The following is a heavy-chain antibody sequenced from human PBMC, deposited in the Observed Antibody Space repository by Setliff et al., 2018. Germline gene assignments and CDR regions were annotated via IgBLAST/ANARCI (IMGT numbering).Heavy chain of an antibody. CDR2: IYTRGST. CDR3: ARAGGGSSFTAYYYYYYMDV. CDR1: GGSISSYY. Sequence: SSETLSLTCTVSGGSISSYYWSWIRQPAGKGLEWIGRIYTRGSTNYNPSLKSRVTMSVDTSKNQFSLKLSSVTAADTAVYYCARAGGGSSFTAYYYYYYMDVWGKGTTVTVSS. J-gene: IGHJ6*03. V-gene: IGHV4-4*07. D-gene: IGHD6-13*01.